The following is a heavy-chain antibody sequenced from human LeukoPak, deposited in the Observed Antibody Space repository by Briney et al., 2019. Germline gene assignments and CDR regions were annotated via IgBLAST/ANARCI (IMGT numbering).Heavy chain of an antibody. CDR1: GFIFSSYS. D-gene: IGHD6-6*01. CDR2: IRSSSNTI. J-gene: IGHJ6*03. V-gene: IGHV3-48*01. Sequence: PGGSLTLSCAASGFIFSSYSMNWVRQAPGKGLEWVSYIRSSSNTIYYADSVQGRFTISRDNAKNSLSLQMNSLSAEDTAVYYCARDRGSSSWDYYYYMDVLGEGATVTVSS. CDR3: ARDRGSSSWDYYYYMDV.